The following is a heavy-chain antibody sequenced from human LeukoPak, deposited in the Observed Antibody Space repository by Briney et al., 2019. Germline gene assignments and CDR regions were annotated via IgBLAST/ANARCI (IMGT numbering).Heavy chain of an antibody. V-gene: IGHV4-34*01. CDR1: GGSFYGWSFSSSY. CDR2: IDHSDST. CDR3: ARVAYGSGWYNWFDP. D-gene: IGHD6-19*01. Sequence: SETLSLTCAVYGGSFYGWSFSSSYWSWIRQPPGKGLEWIGEIDHSDSTNCNPSLKSRVTLSIDTSKNQFSLKLTSVTAADTAVYYCARVAYGSGWYNWFDPWGQGTLVTVSS. J-gene: IGHJ5*02.